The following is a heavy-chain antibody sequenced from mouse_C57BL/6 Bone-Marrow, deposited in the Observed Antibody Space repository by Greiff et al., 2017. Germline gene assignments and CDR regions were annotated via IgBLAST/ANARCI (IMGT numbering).Heavy chain of an antibody. J-gene: IGHJ3*01. CDR1: GFNIKNTY. Sequence: EVQLQQSVAELVRPGASVKLSCTASGFNIKNTYMHWVKQRPEQGLAWIGRIDPANGNTKYAPKFQGKATITADTSSNTAYLQLSSLTSEDTAIYYCVDGGYYGSSYGSFAYWGQGTLVTVSA. CDR3: VDGGYYGSSYGSFAY. CDR2: IDPANGNT. D-gene: IGHD1-1*01. V-gene: IGHV14-3*01.